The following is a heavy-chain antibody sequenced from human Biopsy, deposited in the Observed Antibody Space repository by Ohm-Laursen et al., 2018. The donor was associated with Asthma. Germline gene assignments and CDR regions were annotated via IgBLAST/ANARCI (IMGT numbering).Heavy chain of an antibody. Sequence: SLRLSCAAPGFSFSNYGMHLVRQAPGKGLDWGAVMTFDGTNRNYTDSVKGRFTISRDNSRSTLHLEMNSLRAEDTAVYFCAKEVFPGWELRRGPDSWGQGTLVTVSS. D-gene: IGHD1-26*01. CDR1: GFSFSNYG. J-gene: IGHJ4*02. CDR3: AKEVFPGWELRRGPDS. CDR2: MTFDGTNR. V-gene: IGHV3-30*18.